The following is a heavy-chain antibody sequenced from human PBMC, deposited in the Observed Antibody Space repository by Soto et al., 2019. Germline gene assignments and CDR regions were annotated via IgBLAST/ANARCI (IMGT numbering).Heavy chain of an antibody. V-gene: IGHV3-23*01. D-gene: IGHD1-20*01. Sequence: QFFESGGALVQPGGSLRVHCVASGFIFGDYAMSWVRQTPGKGLEWVSSVGGGGTDTYYAASVKGRFTISRDNSKSTLYLQMNNLRAEDTAVYYCAKDAVPYNGKWDWFDTWGQGTLVIVSS. J-gene: IGHJ5*02. CDR1: GFIFGDYA. CDR3: AKDAVPYNGKWDWFDT. CDR2: VGGGGTDT.